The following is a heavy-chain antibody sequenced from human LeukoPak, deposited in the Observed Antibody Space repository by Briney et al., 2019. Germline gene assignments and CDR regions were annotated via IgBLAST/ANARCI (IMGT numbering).Heavy chain of an antibody. J-gene: IGHJ4*02. D-gene: IGHD4-11*01. V-gene: IGHV3-33*06. CDR2: IWYGGSNK. CDR3: AKDLRSYSNFYYFDY. CDR1: GFTFSSYE. Sequence: GGSLRLSCAASGFTFSSYEMNWVRQAPGKGLEWVAVIWYGGSNKYYADSVKGRFTISRDNSKNTLYLQMNSLRAEDTAVYYCAKDLRSYSNFYYFDYWGQGTLVTVSS.